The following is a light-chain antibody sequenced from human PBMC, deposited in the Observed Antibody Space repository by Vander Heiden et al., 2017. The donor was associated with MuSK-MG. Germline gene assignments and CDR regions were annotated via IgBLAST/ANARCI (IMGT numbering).Light chain of an antibody. J-gene: IGKJ2*01. CDR1: QSISSY. Sequence: DIQMTQSPSSLSASVGDRVTITCRASQSISSYLNWYQQKPGKAPKLLIYAASSLQSGVPSRFGGSGSGTDFTLTISRLQPEDFATYYCQQRDSTLYTFGQGTKVEIK. CDR3: QQRDSTLYT. V-gene: IGKV1-39*01. CDR2: AAS.